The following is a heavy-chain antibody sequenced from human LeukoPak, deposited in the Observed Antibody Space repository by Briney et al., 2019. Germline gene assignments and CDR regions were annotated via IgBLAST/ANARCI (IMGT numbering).Heavy chain of an antibody. Sequence: GGSLRLSCAASGFTFSRFWMTWVRQAPGKGLEWVANIKEDGSDKYYVDSVKGRFTVSRDNAKNSLYLQMNSLRDEDTAVYYCARDRGYLVFDYWGRGTLVTVSS. CDR1: GFTFSRFW. D-gene: IGHD3-10*01. CDR2: IKEDGSDK. J-gene: IGHJ4*02. V-gene: IGHV3-7*01. CDR3: ARDRGYLVFDY.